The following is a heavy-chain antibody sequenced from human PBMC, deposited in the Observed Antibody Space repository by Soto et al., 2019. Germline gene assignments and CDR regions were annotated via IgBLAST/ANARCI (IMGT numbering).Heavy chain of an antibody. CDR2: ISGSGGST. Sequence: PGGSLRLSCAASGFTFSSYAMSWVRQAPGKGLEWVSAISGSGGSTYYADSVKGRFTISRDNSKNTLYLQMNSLRAEDTAVYYCARVPAAKGSLDYYYYGMDVWGHGTTVNVS. V-gene: IGHV3-23*01. J-gene: IGHJ6*02. CDR1: GFTFSSYA. CDR3: ARVPAAKGSLDYYYYGMDV. D-gene: IGHD2-2*01.